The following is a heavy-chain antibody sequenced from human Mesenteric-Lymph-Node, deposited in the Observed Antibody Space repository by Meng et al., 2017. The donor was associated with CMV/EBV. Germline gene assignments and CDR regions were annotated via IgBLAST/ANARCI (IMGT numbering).Heavy chain of an antibody. CDR1: GVSISSSF. D-gene: IGHD1-1*01. J-gene: IGHJ5*02. Sequence: SETLSLTCSVSGVSISSSFWSWIRQPPGKGLEWIGFVYHTGSTNYNPSLKSRVTMSVDTSKNQFALKMRSVTAADTAVYFCARDQQLNGGDWFDPRGQGALVTVSS. V-gene: IGHV4-59*01. CDR3: ARDQQLNGGDWFDP. CDR2: VYHTGST.